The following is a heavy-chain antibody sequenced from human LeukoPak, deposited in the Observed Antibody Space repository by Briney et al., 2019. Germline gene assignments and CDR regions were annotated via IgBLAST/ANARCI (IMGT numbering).Heavy chain of an antibody. CDR3: ARSGKGSSSEFDY. Sequence: GGSLRLSCVTSGFTFSSYSMNWVRQAPGKGLEWVSSISSSSSYIYYADSVKGRFTISRDNAKNSLYLQMNSLRTEDTAVYYCARSGKGSSSEFDYWGQGTLVTVSS. V-gene: IGHV3-21*01. CDR1: GFTFSSYS. D-gene: IGHD6-6*01. J-gene: IGHJ4*02. CDR2: ISSSSSYI.